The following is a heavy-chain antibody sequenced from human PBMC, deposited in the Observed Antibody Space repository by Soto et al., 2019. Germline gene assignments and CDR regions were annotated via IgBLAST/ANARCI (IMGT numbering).Heavy chain of an antibody. J-gene: IGHJ5*02. CDR2: IYHSGST. Sequence: SETLSLTCAVSGGSISSGGYSWSWIRQPPGKGLEWIGYIYHSGSTYYNPSLKSRVTISVDTSKNQFSLTLNSVTAADTGVYYCARVMRGSGSYYSHWFDPWGQGTLVTVSS. CDR3: ARVMRGSGSYYSHWFDP. D-gene: IGHD3-10*01. CDR1: GGSISSGGYS. V-gene: IGHV4-30-2*01.